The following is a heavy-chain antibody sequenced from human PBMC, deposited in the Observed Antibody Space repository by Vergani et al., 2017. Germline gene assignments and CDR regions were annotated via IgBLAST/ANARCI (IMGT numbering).Heavy chain of an antibody. CDR1: GGTFSSSA. J-gene: IGHJ4*02. D-gene: IGHD5-24*01. CDR2: IIPIFGTA. V-gene: IGHV1-69*01. CDR3: ARVRGDGYNGRLDY. Sequence: QVQLVQSGAEVKKPGSSVKVSCKASGGTFSSSAISWVRQAPGQGLAWMGGIIPIFGTANYAQNFQGRVTITADESTSTAYMELSSLRSEDTAVYYCARVRGDGYNGRLDYWGQGTLVTVSS.